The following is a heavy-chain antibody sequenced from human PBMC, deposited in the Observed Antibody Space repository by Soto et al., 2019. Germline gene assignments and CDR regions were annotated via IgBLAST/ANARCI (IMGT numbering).Heavy chain of an antibody. CDR2: IYSDGST. CDR1: GGSIIGYY. V-gene: IGHV4-4*07. Sequence: PSETLSLTCTVSGGSIIGYYWSCIRQPAGKGLEWIGRIYSDGSTNYNPSPKSRVTMSVDTSKNQFSLKLTSMTAADTAMYYCARMRAAGTFDYWGQGTLVTVSS. CDR3: ARMRAAGTFDY. D-gene: IGHD6-13*01. J-gene: IGHJ4*02.